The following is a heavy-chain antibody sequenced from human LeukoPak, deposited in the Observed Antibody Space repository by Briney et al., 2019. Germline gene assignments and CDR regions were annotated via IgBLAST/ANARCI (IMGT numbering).Heavy chain of an antibody. Sequence: PGGSLRLSCAASGFTFSSYEMNWVRQAPGKGLEWVSYISSSGSTIYYADSVKGRFTISRDNAKNSLYLQMNSLRAEDTAVYYCARGYSSGWHPEFFDYWGQGTLVTVSS. V-gene: IGHV3-48*03. J-gene: IGHJ4*02. CDR3: ARGYSSGWHPEFFDY. CDR2: ISSSGSTI. D-gene: IGHD6-19*01. CDR1: GFTFSSYE.